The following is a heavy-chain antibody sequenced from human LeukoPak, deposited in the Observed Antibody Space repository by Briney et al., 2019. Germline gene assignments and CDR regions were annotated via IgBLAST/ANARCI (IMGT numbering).Heavy chain of an antibody. Sequence: GASVKVSCKASGYTFTSYAMNWVRQAPGQGLEWMGWINTNTGNPTYAQGFTGRFVFSLDTSVSTAYLQISSLKAEDAAVYYCARDILSVAVAGTLSFWGQGTLVTVSS. V-gene: IGHV7-4-1*02. CDR1: GYTFTSYA. CDR3: ARDILSVAVAGTLSF. CDR2: INTNTGNP. J-gene: IGHJ4*02. D-gene: IGHD6-19*01.